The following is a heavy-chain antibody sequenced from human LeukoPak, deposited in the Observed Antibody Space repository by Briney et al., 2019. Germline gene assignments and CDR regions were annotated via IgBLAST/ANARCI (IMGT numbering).Heavy chain of an antibody. CDR1: GGSINSYY. CDR3: ATSRDGYNVYFDY. CDR2: IYYSGST. J-gene: IGHJ4*02. D-gene: IGHD5-24*01. V-gene: IGHV4-59*01. Sequence: SETLSLTCTVSGGSINSYYWGWIRQPPGKGREWIAYIYYSGSTSYNPSLKSRVTISVDTSKNQFSLKLNSVTAADTAMYYCATSRDGYNVYFDYWGQGTLVTVSS.